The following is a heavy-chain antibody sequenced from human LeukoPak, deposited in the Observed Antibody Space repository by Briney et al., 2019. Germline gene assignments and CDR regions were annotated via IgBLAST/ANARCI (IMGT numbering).Heavy chain of an antibody. D-gene: IGHD2-15*01. CDR1: GFTFSSYG. Sequence: GGSLRLSCAASGFTFSSYGMHWVRQAPGKGLEWVAFIRYDGSNKYYADSVKGRFTISRDNSKNTLYLQMNSLRAEDTAVYYCARDKRDPAVAFDIWGQGTMVTVSS. V-gene: IGHV3-30*02. CDR2: IRYDGSNK. J-gene: IGHJ3*02. CDR3: ARDKRDPAVAFDI.